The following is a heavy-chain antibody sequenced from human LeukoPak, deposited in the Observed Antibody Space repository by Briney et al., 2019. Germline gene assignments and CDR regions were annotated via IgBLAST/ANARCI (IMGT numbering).Heavy chain of an antibody. CDR3: ARLGPLGGYYGSGSYYTLDY. J-gene: IGHJ4*02. CDR1: GGSISSSSYY. CDR2: IYYSGST. Sequence: PSETLSLTCTVSGGSISSSSYYWGWIRQPPGKGLEWIGSIYYSGSTYYNPSLKSRVTISVDTSKNQFSLKLSSVTAADTAVYYCARLGPLGGYYGSGSYYTLDYWGQGTLVTVSS. V-gene: IGHV4-39*07. D-gene: IGHD3-10*01.